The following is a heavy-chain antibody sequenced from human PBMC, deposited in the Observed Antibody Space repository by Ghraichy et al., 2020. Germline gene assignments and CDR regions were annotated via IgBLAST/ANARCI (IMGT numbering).Heavy chain of an antibody. V-gene: IGHV4-34*01. D-gene: IGHD3-16*01. CDR3: ARGRFGRFDP. Sequence: SQTLSLTCAVYGGFFSGYYWSWIRQPPGKGLEWIGEINHSGSTNYNPSLKSRVTISVDTSKNQFSLKLSSVTAADTAVYYCARGRFGRFDPWGQGTLVTVSS. CDR1: GGFFSGYY. CDR2: INHSGST. J-gene: IGHJ5*02.